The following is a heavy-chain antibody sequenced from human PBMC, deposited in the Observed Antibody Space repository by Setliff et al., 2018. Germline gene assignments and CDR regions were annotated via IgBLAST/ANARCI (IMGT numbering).Heavy chain of an antibody. CDR3: ARDRPEVVIDAARALFDY. J-gene: IGHJ4*02. Sequence: ASVKVSCKASGYTFPSYGISWVRQAPGQGLEWMGWISAYNGYIIYEQKFQGRVTMTTDTSTSTAYMELRSLRSDDTAAYYCARDRPEVVIDAARALFDYWGQGALVTVSS. CDR1: GYTFPSYG. V-gene: IGHV1-18*01. D-gene: IGHD2-15*01. CDR2: ISAYNGYI.